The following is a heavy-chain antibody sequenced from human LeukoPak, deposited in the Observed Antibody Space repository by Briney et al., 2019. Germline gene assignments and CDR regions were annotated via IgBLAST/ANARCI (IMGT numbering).Heavy chain of an antibody. V-gene: IGHV1-8*01. Sequence: ASVKVSCKASGYTFTSYDINWVRQATGQGLEWMGWMNPNSGNTGYAQKFQGRVTMTRNTSISTAYMELSSLRSEDTAVYYCARTYCSSTSCYLVWSHCYYNYGMDVWGQGTTVTVSS. CDR3: ARTYCSSTSCYLVWSHCYYNYGMDV. CDR2: MNPNSGNT. CDR1: GYTFTSYD. D-gene: IGHD2-2*01. J-gene: IGHJ6*02.